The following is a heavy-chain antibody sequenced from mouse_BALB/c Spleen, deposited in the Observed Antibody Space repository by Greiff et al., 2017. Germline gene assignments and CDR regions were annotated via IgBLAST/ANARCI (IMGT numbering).Heavy chain of an antibody. V-gene: IGHV1-5*01. J-gene: IGHJ1*01. CDR2: IYPGSSDT. Sequence: EVQLQQSGTVLARPGASVKMSCKASGYSFTSYWMHWVKQRPGQGLEWIGAIYPGSSDTSYNQKFKGKAKLTAVTSASTAYMELSSLTNEDSAVYDCTRRRKNWDWYFDVWGAGTTVTVSS. CDR3: TRRRKNWDWYFDV. D-gene: IGHD4-1*01. CDR1: GYSFTSYW.